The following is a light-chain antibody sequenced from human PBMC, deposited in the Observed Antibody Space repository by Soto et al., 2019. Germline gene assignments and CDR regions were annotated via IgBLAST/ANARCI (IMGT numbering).Light chain of an antibody. CDR3: QQRST. J-gene: IGKJ4*01. CDR1: QDISNY. V-gene: IGKV1-33*01. CDR2: DAS. Sequence: DIQMTQSPSSLSASVGDRVTITCQASQDISNYLNWYQQKPGKAPKLLIYDASNLETGVPSRFSGSGSGTDFTFTISSLQPEDIATYYCQQRSTFGGRTKVDI.